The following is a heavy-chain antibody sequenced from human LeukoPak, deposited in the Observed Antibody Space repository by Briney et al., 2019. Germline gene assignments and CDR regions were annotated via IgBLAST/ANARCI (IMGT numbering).Heavy chain of an antibody. CDR2: MNPNSGNT. V-gene: IGHV1-8*01. CDR1: GYTFTIYD. D-gene: IGHD6-19*01. J-gene: IGHJ4*02. Sequence: ASVKVSCKASGYTFTIYDINWVRQATGQGLEWMGWMNPNSGNTGYAQKFQGRVTMTRNTSISTAYMELSSPRSEDTAVYYCARDSRGSSGWHKYHYWGQGTLVTVSS. CDR3: ARDSRGSSGWHKYHY.